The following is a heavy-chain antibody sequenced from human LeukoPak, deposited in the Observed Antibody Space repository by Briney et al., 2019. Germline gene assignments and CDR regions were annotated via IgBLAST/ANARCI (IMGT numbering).Heavy chain of an antibody. CDR2: INPSGGST. Sequence: ASVKVSCKASGYTFTSYYMHWVRQAPGQGLEWMGIINPSGGSTSYARKFQGRVTMTRDMSTSTVYMELSSLRSEDTAVYYCARESPVYSTTWYQNNWFDPWGQGTLVTVSS. CDR1: GYTFTSYY. V-gene: IGHV1-46*01. J-gene: IGHJ5*02. D-gene: IGHD6-13*01. CDR3: ARESPVYSTTWYQNNWFDP.